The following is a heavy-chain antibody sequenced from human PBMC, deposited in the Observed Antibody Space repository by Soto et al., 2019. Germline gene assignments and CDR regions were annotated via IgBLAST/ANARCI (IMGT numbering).Heavy chain of an antibody. J-gene: IGHJ4*02. CDR3: ARDILFDY. D-gene: IGHD2-15*01. CDR2: INAGNGNT. V-gene: IGHV1-3*01. CDR1: GYTFTSSG. Sequence: GASVKVSCKASGYTFTSSGFSWVRQAPGQRLERMGWINAGNGNTKYSQKFQGRVTITRDTSASTAYMELSSLRSEDTAVYYCARDILFDYWGQGTLVTVSS.